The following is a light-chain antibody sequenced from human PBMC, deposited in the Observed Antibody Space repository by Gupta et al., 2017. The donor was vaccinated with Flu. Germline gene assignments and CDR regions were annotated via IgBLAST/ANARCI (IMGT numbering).Light chain of an antibody. CDR1: QSVNSY. V-gene: IGKV3-11*01. CDR2: DTS. J-gene: IGKJ4*01. CDR3: QQRSNWPLP. Sequence: EIVLTQSPATLSLSPGERATLSCRASQSVNSYLAWYQQKPGQAPRLLIYDTSDRATGIPARFSGSGSGTEFTLTISSREPEDFAVYYCQQRSNWPLPFGGGTKVDSK.